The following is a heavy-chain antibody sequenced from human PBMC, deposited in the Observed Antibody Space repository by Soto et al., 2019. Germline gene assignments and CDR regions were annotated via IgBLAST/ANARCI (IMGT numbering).Heavy chain of an antibody. V-gene: IGHV3-7*03. D-gene: IGHD3-22*01. CDR3: ARSPGYYDSSGYYHYFDY. J-gene: IGHJ4*02. CDR1: GFTFSSYW. Sequence: PGGSLRLSCAASGFTFSSYWISWVRQAPGKGLEWVANIKQDGSEKYYVDSVKGRFTISRDNAKNSLYLQMNSLRAEDTAVYYCARSPGYYDSSGYYHYFDYWGQGXLVTVSS. CDR2: IKQDGSEK.